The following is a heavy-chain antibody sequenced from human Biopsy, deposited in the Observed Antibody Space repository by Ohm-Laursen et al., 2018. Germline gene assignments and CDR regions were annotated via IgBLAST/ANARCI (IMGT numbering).Heavy chain of an antibody. V-gene: IGHV4-59*01. J-gene: IGHJ2*01. Sequence: SETLSFTCTVSGDSISSYYWSWIRQPNGKGLEWIGYVDYTGSTDYNPSLQSRVTFSVDTSKNLFSLRLRSVTAADTAIYYCARDRGYYSDRTVPGYFDLWGRGTLVTVSS. D-gene: IGHD3-22*01. CDR3: ARDRGYYSDRTVPGYFDL. CDR1: GDSISSYY. CDR2: VDYTGST.